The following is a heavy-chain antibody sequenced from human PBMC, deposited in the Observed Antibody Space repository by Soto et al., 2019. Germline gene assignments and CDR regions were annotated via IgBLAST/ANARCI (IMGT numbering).Heavy chain of an antibody. J-gene: IGHJ6*02. CDR1: GFTFRNYD. CDR3: ARTDRDFYGLDV. Sequence: EVQLVESGGGLVQPGGSLRLSCEASGFTFRNYDMHWVRQGTGKGLEWVSGISAAGDPDYADYVEGRFTISRENAQNSFFLQMNSPRVGDTAVYYCARTDRDFYGLDVWGQGTTVIVSS. CDR2: ISAAGDP. V-gene: IGHV3-13*05.